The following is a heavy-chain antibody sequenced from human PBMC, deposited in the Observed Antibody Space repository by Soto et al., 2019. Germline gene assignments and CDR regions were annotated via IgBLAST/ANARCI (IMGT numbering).Heavy chain of an antibody. Sequence: EVQLVESGGGLIQPGGSLRLSCAASGFSVSNSYMSWVRQAPGKGLEWVSLMYSAGNTYYADSVKGRFTISRDNSKNTLYLQMNSLRVEDTAVYYCARDRGDGYTYYFDYWGQGILVTVPS. V-gene: IGHV3-53*01. CDR1: GFSVSNSY. D-gene: IGHD3-10*01. J-gene: IGHJ4*02. CDR3: ARDRGDGYTYYFDY. CDR2: MYSAGNT.